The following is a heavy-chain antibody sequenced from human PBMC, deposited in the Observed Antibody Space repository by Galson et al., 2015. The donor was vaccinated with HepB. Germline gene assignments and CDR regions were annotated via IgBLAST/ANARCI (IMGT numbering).Heavy chain of an antibody. V-gene: IGHV1-69*04. Sequence: SVKVSCKASGGTFSSYTISWVRQAPGQGLEWMGRIIPILGIANYAQKFQGRVKITADKSTSTAYMELSSLRSEDTAVYYCARDASPLGYYDSSGPFDYWGQGTLVTVSS. CDR2: IIPILGIA. CDR1: GGTFSSYT. J-gene: IGHJ4*02. D-gene: IGHD3-22*01. CDR3: ARDASPLGYYDSSGPFDY.